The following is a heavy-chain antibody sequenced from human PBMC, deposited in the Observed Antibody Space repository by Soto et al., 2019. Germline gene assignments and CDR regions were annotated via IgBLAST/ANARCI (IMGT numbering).Heavy chain of an antibody. J-gene: IGHJ4*02. CDR2: ISYDGSNK. CDR1: GFTFSSYA. V-gene: IGHV3-30-3*01. CDR3: ARDRHIVVVVAANVLEY. D-gene: IGHD2-15*01. Sequence: QVQLVESGGGVVQPGRSLRLSCAASGFTFSSYAMHWVRQAPGKGLEWVAVISYDGSNKYNADSVKGRFTISRDNSKNTLYLQMNSLRAEDTAVYYCARDRHIVVVVAANVLEYWGQGTLVTVSS.